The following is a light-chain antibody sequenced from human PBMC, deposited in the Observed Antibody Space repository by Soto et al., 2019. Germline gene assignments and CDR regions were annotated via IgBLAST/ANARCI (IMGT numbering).Light chain of an antibody. J-gene: IGLJ1*01. Sequence: QSALTQPASVSGSPGQSISISCTGTSSDVGGYNYVSWYQHQPGKAPKLVIFDVSGRPSGISNRFSGSKSGNTASLTISGLQPEDEADYYCSSYTGVNLYVFGTGTKLTVL. V-gene: IGLV2-14*03. CDR2: DVS. CDR3: SSYTGVNLYV. CDR1: SSDVGGYNY.